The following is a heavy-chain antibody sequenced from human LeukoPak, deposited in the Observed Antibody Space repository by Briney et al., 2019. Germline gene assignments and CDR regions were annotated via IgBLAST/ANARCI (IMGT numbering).Heavy chain of an antibody. D-gene: IGHD3-22*01. Sequence: ASVKVSCKASGCTFTSYYMHWVRQAPGQGLEWMGIIHPSGGSTSYAQKFQGRVTMTRDTSTSTVYMELSSLRSEDTAVYYCARDWYYDSSGYYTTGYYFDYWGQGTLVTVSS. CDR2: IHPSGGST. V-gene: IGHV1-46*01. J-gene: IGHJ4*02. CDR1: GCTFTSYY. CDR3: ARDWYYDSSGYYTTGYYFDY.